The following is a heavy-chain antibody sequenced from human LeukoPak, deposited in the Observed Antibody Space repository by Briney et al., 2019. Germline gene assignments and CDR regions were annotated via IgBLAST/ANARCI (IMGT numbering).Heavy chain of an antibody. CDR2: ISPYNGDT. J-gene: IGHJ4*02. CDR1: GYTFTTYG. Sequence: ASVKVSCKASGYTFTTYGVTWVRQAPGQGLEWMGWISPYNGDTNYAQNLQGRVTLTTDTSTSTAYMEPRSLRSDDTAVYYCARDGAVAAVFDYWGQGTLVTVSS. CDR3: ARDGAVAAVFDY. D-gene: IGHD6-19*01. V-gene: IGHV1-18*01.